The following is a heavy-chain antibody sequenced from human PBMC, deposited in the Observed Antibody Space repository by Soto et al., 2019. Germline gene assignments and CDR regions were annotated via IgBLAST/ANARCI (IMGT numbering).Heavy chain of an antibody. J-gene: IGHJ5*02. D-gene: IGHD2-2*01. CDR2: INAGNGNT. CDR1: GYTFTSYA. Sequence: VSCKASGYTFTSYAMHWVRQAPGQRLEWMGWINAGNGNTKYSQKFQGRVAITRDTSASTAYMELSSLRSEDTAVYYCARGLRYCSSTSCSGWWFDPWGQGTLVPVSS. CDR3: ARGLRYCSSTSCSGWWFDP. V-gene: IGHV1-3*01.